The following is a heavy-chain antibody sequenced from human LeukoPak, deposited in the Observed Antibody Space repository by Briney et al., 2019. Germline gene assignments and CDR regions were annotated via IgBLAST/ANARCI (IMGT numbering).Heavy chain of an antibody. Sequence: SETLSLTCTVSGGSISGSNYYWGWIRQPPGKGLEWIGVVYYSGSTYYSSSFKSRVTISVDTSKNKFSLKLSSVTAADTAVFYCASLRVPGYFDYWGQGTLVTVSS. CDR3: ASLRVPGYFDY. V-gene: IGHV4-39*07. CDR1: GGSISGSNYY. J-gene: IGHJ4*03. D-gene: IGHD3-16*01. CDR2: VYYSGST.